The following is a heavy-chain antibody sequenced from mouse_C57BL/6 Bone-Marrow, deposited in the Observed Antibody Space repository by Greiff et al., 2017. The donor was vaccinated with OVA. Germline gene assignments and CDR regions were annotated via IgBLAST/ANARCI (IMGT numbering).Heavy chain of an antibody. CDR1: GYTFTSYW. CDR2: IDPSDSET. Sequence: QVQLQQPGAELVRPWSSLKLSCTASGYTFTSYWMDWVKQRPGQGLEWIGNIDPSDSETHYNQKFKDKATLTVDKSSSTAYMQLSSLTSEDAAVYYCATDYWGQGTTLTVSS. V-gene: IGHV1-61*01. J-gene: IGHJ2*01. CDR3: ATDY.